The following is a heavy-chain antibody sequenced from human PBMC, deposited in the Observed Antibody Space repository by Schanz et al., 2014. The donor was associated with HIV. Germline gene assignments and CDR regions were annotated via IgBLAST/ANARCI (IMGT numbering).Heavy chain of an antibody. D-gene: IGHD2-15*01. Sequence: QKFRGRVTMTRDTSISTASMELSRLRSDDTAVYYCARAGYCSGGSCSPWYFDYWGQGTLVTVSS. J-gene: IGHJ4*02. V-gene: IGHV1-2*02. CDR3: ARAGYCSGGSCSPWYFDY.